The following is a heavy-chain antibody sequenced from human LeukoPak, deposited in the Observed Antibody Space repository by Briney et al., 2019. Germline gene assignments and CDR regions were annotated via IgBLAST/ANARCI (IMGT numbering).Heavy chain of an antibody. CDR2: IREDGTEK. V-gene: IGHV3-7*01. CDR3: ARDWDYPDSSGIGDYFDY. Sequence: PGGSLRLSCTASGFTFSGAWMTWVRQAPGKGLEWVANIREDGTEKNYVDSVKGRFTISRDNAKNSLYLQMNSLRAEDTAVYYCARDWDYPDSSGIGDYFDYWGQGSLVTVSS. D-gene: IGHD3-22*01. J-gene: IGHJ4*02. CDR1: GFTFSGAW.